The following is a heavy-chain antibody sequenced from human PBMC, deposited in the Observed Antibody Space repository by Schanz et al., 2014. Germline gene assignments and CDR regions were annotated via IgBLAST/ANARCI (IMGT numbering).Heavy chain of an antibody. CDR3: ASERGYSYGYGAFDI. CDR2: IYSDGST. CDR1: GFTVSSNY. V-gene: IGHV3-53*01. J-gene: IGHJ3*02. D-gene: IGHD5-18*01. Sequence: EVQLVESGGGLIQPGGSLRLSCVASGFTVSSNYMSWVRQAPGKGLEWVSVIYSDGSTYYADSVKGRFTISRDNSKNTLYLQMNSLRAEDTALYYCASERGYSYGYGAFDIWGQGTMVTVSS.